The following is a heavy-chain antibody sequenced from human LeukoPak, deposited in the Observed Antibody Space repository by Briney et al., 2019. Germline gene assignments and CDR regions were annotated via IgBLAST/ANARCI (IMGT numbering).Heavy chain of an antibody. CDR3: ARGRYYYDSSGYPFDY. CDR2: ISSSSSYI. D-gene: IGHD3-22*01. J-gene: IGHJ4*02. V-gene: IGHV3-21*01. Sequence: GGSLRLSCAASGFTFSSYSMNWVRQAPGKGLEWVSSISSSSSYIYYADSVKGRFIISRDNAKNSLYLQMNSLRAEDTAVYYCARGRYYYDSSGYPFDYWGQGPRSPSPQ. CDR1: GFTFSSYS.